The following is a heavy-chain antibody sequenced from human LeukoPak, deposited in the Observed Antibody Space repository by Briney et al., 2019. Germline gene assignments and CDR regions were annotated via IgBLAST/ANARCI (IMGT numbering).Heavy chain of an antibody. CDR3: ASSPHWGDTVMVEYNWFDP. J-gene: IGHJ5*02. CDR2: IYYSGST. CDR1: GGSISSYY. D-gene: IGHD5-18*01. Sequence: SETLSLTCTVSGGSISSYYWSWIRQPPGKGLEWIGYIYYSGSTNYNPSLKSRVTISVDTSKNQFSLKLSSVTAADTAVYYCASSPHWGDTVMVEYNWFDPWGQGTLVTVSS. V-gene: IGHV4-59*01.